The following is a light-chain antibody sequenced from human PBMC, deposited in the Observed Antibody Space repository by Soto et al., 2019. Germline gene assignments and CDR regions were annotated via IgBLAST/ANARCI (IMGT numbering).Light chain of an antibody. V-gene: IGKV4-1*01. Sequence: DIVMTQSPDSLAVSLGERATINCKSSQSVLYRSNNKNYLAWYQHKPGQPPKLLIYWASTRESGVPDRCSGSGSGTDFTLTISSLQAEDVAVYYCQQYYKTPWTFGQGTKVEIK. J-gene: IGKJ1*01. CDR3: QQYYKTPWT. CDR1: QSVLYRSNNKNY. CDR2: WAS.